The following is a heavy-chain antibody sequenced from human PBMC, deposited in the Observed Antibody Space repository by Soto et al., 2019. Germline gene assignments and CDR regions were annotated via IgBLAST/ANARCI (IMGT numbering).Heavy chain of an antibody. Sequence: QVQVVESGGGVVQPGRSLRLSCAASGFTFSSYAMHWVRQAPGKGLEWVAVISYDGSNKYYADSVKGRFTISRDNSKNTLYLQMNSLRAEDTAVYCCARDGDEGAFDIWGQGTMVTVSS. J-gene: IGHJ3*02. CDR3: ARDGDEGAFDI. CDR2: ISYDGSNK. CDR1: GFTFSSYA. V-gene: IGHV3-30-3*01.